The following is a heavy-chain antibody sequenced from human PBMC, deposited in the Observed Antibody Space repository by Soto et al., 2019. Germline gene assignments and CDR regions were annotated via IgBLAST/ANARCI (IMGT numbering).Heavy chain of an antibody. CDR2: ISAYNGNT. Sequence: QVQLVQSGAEVKKPGASVKVSCKASGYTFTSYGISWVRQAPGQGLEWMGWISAYNGNTNYAQKLQGRVTMTTDTSTSTAYMELRSLRSADTAVYYCARDCSGGSCYSPGGYNWFDPWGQGTLVTVSS. V-gene: IGHV1-18*01. D-gene: IGHD2-15*01. J-gene: IGHJ5*02. CDR1: GYTFTSYG. CDR3: ARDCSGGSCYSPGGYNWFDP.